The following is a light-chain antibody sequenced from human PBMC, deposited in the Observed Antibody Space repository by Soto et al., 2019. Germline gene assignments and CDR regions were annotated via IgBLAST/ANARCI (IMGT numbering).Light chain of an antibody. V-gene: IGKV3-11*01. CDR2: DAS. Sequence: IVLTQSPATLSLSPGERATLSCRASQSVSSYLAWYQQKPDQAPRLLIYDASNRATGIPARFSGSGSGTDFTLTISSLEPEDFAVYYCQHRRDFGQGTRLEI. CDR3: QHRRD. CDR1: QSVSSY. J-gene: IGKJ5*01.